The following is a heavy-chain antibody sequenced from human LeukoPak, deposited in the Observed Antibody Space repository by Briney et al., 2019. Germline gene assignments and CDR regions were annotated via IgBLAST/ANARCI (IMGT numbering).Heavy chain of an antibody. CDR3: ARGLGAAAVLY. CDR2: INHSGST. V-gene: IGHV4-34*01. Sequence: SETLSLTCDVYGGSSSGYYWSWIRQPPGKGLEWIGEINHSGSTNYNPSLKSRATISVDTSKNQFSLKLSSVTAADTAVYYCARGLGAAAVLYWGQGTLVTVSS. CDR1: GGSSSGYY. D-gene: IGHD6-13*01. J-gene: IGHJ4*02.